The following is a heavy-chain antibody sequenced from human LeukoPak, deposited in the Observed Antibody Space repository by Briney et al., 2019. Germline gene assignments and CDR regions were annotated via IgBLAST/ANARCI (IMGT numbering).Heavy chain of an antibody. CDR2: ISAYNGNI. J-gene: IGHJ4*02. V-gene: IGHV1-18*01. CDR3: TIMTHCTGGTCYSYDH. D-gene: IGHD2-15*01. CDR1: GYTFTSYG. Sequence: ASVKVSCKPSGYTFTSYGITWVRQAPGKGLEWMGWISAYNGNIDYAQNLQGRVTMTTDTSTSTAYMELRSLRSDDTAVYYCTIMTHCTGGTCYSYDHWGQGTMVAVSS.